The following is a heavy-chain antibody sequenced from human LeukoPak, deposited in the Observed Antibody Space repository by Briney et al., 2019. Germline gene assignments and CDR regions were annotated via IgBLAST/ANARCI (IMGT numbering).Heavy chain of an antibody. V-gene: IGHV4-31*03. CDR1: GGPISSGGYY. CDR2: IYCSGST. D-gene: IGHD6-19*01. CDR3: AACIAMAGREVFDY. J-gene: IGHJ4*02. Sequence: SQTLSLTCTVSGGPISSGGYYWSWIRQHPGKGLEWIGHIYCSGSTYSNPSLKSRVTISVDTSKIQFSLKLSSVTAADTAVYYGAACIAMAGREVFDYWGQGTLVTVSS.